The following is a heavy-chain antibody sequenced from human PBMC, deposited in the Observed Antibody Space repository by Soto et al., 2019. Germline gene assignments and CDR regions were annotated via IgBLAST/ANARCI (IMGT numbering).Heavy chain of an antibody. CDR1: GFTFGSYA. V-gene: IGHV3-30-3*01. CDR3: ARDPDSSGYYVFDY. CDR2: ISYDGSNK. J-gene: IGHJ4*02. D-gene: IGHD3-22*01. Sequence: PGGPLRLSCAASGFTFGSYAMHWVRQAPGKGLEWVAVISYDGSNKYYADSVKGRFTISRDNSKNTLYLQMNSLRAEDTAVYYCARDPDSSGYYVFDYWGQGTLVTVSS.